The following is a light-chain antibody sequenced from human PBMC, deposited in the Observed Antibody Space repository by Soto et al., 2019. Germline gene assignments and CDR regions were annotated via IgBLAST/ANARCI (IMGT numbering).Light chain of an antibody. CDR1: SSDVGSYNL. CDR2: EGS. Sequence: QSALTQPASVSGSPRQSITISCTGTSSDVGSYNLVSWYQQHPGKAPKLMIYEGSKRPSGVSNRFSGSKSGNTASLTISGLQAEDEADYYCCSYAGSSTFVVFGGGTKVTVL. J-gene: IGLJ2*01. CDR3: CSYAGSSTFVV. V-gene: IGLV2-23*03.